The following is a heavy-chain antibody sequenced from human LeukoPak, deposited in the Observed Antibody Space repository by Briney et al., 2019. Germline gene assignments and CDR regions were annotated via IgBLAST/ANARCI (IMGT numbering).Heavy chain of an antibody. V-gene: IGHV3-23*01. CDR2: ISGTGGAT. CDR1: GFTFSNYA. J-gene: IGHJ4*02. Sequence: PGGSPRLSCAASGFTFSNYAMSWVRQTPGKGLEWVSAISGTGGATYFADSVQGRFTLSRDNSKNTMSMQMNSLRAEDTAVYYCAKGAYSSGWYEFFNYWGQGTLVTVSS. CDR3: AKGAYSSGWYEFFNY. D-gene: IGHD6-19*01.